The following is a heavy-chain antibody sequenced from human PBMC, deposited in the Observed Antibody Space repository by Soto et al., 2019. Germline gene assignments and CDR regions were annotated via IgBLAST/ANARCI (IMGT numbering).Heavy chain of an antibody. J-gene: IGHJ6*03. CDR3: ARDAQDVLYPPMDV. Sequence: ASVKVSCKASGYTFTSYGISWVRQAPGQGLEWMGWISAYNGNTNYAQKLQGRVTMTTDTSTSTAYMELRSLRSDDTAVYYCARDAQDVLYPPMDVWGKGTTVTVSS. D-gene: IGHD2-8*01. V-gene: IGHV1-18*01. CDR1: GYTFTSYG. CDR2: ISAYNGNT.